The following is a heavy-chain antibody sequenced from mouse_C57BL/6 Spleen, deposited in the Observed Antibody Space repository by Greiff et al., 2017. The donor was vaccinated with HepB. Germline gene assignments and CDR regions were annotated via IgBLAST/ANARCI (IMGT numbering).Heavy chain of an antibody. CDR2: IDPSDSYT. J-gene: IGHJ2*01. V-gene: IGHV1-50*01. D-gene: IGHD1-1*01. Sequence: QVQLQQPGAELVKPGASVKLSCKASGYTFTSYWMQWVKQRPGQGLEWIGEIDPSDSYTNYNQNFKGKATLTVDTSSSTAYMQLSSLTSEDSAAYNCARGYYGSSPDYWGQGTTLTVSS. CDR3: ARGYYGSSPDY. CDR1: GYTFTSYW.